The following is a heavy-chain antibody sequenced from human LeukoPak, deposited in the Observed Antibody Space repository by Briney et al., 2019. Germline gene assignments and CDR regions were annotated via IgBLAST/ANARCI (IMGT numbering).Heavy chain of an antibody. V-gene: IGHV1-8*01. CDR3: ARNSGLADY. Sequence: ASVKVSCKASGYTFSDYDISWVQQATGQGLEWMGWMNPNSGNTGYAEKFQGRVTMTRDTSTNTAYMELTSLTSEDTAVYYCARNSGLADYWGQGTLVTVAS. D-gene: IGHD5-12*01. J-gene: IGHJ4*02. CDR1: GYTFSDYD. CDR2: MNPNSGNT.